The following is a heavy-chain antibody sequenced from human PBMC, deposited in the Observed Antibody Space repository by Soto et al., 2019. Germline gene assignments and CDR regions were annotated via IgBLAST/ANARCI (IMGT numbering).Heavy chain of an antibody. CDR3: ARDLPDYDSSGYYFAYRDAFDI. CDR1: GFTFSSYW. J-gene: IGHJ3*02. V-gene: IGHV3-48*02. Sequence: GGSLRLSCAASGFTFSSYWMHWVRQAPGKGLEWVSYISSSSSTIYYADSVKGRFPISRDNAKNSLYLQMNSLRDEDTAVYYCARDLPDYDSSGYYFAYRDAFDIRGQGTMVTVSS. CDR2: ISSSSSTI. D-gene: IGHD3-22*01.